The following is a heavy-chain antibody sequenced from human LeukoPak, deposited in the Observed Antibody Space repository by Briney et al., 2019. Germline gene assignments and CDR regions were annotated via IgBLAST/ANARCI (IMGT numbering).Heavy chain of an antibody. CDR1: GHSFTDYY. Sequence: ASVKVSCKASGHSFTDYYINWVRQAPGQGLEWMGWIYPNSGGTNYAQKFQGRVTVTRDTSISTAYMELSRLRSDDTAVYYCAREAYDSGSFRTDYYYMDVWGKGTTVTISS. D-gene: IGHD3-10*01. J-gene: IGHJ6*03. CDR2: IYPNSGGT. V-gene: IGHV1-2*02. CDR3: AREAYDSGSFRTDYYYMDV.